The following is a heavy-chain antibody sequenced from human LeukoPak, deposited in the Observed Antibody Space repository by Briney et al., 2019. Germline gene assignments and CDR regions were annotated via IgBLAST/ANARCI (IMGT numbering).Heavy chain of an antibody. CDR1: GFIVSSNY. Sequence: GGSLRLSCAASGFIVSSNYMSWVRQAPGKGLEWVSIIYSGGSTYYADSVKGRSTISRDNSKSTLYLQMNSLRAEDTAVYYCARGEWLSTYYFDYWGQGTLVTVSS. CDR3: ARGEWLSTYYFDY. D-gene: IGHD3-3*01. J-gene: IGHJ4*02. CDR2: IYSGGST. V-gene: IGHV3-53*01.